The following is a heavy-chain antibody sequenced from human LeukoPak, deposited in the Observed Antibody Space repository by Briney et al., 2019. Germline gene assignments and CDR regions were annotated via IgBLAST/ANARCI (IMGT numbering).Heavy chain of an antibody. Sequence: GGSLRLSCAASGFTFSDYYMSWIRQAPGKGLEWVSYISSSGSTIYYADSVKGRFTISRDNAENSLYLQMNSLRAEDTALYYCAREDDYVWGSWRLHPTPIDYWGQGTLVTVSS. D-gene: IGHD3-16*01. CDR2: ISSSGSTI. CDR1: GFTFSDYY. V-gene: IGHV3-11*04. J-gene: IGHJ4*02. CDR3: AREDDYVWGSWRLHPTPIDY.